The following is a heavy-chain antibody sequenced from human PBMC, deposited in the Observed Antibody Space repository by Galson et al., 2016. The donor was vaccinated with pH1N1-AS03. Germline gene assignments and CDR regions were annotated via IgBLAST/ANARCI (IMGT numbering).Heavy chain of an antibody. CDR3: VSGGNNFGHEY. D-gene: IGHD5-18*01. J-gene: IGHJ4*01. Sequence: SLRLSCAGSGFTFNNTWMSWVRQAPGEGLEWVGRIKSKTDGGTTEYAAPVKGRFTISRDDSRDTLYLQMNSLKTEDPALYYCVSGGNNFGHEYWGQGTLVTVSS. CDR1: GFTFNNTW. CDR2: IKSKTDGGTT. V-gene: IGHV3-15*01.